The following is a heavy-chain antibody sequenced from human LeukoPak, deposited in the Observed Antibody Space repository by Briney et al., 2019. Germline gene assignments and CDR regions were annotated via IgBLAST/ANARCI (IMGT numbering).Heavy chain of an antibody. CDR2: VRRKVDSYTT. D-gene: IGHD3-10*01. J-gene: IGHJ4*02. V-gene: IGHV3-72*01. Sequence: GGSLRLSCAASGFSFSDHFMDWVRQAPGKGLEWVGRVRRKVDSYTTEYAASVKGRFTISRDDSKNLLYLQMNSLTIDDTAVYYRASVSARFCFDHWGQGTQVTVSS. CDR3: ASVSARFCFDH. CDR1: GFSFSDHF.